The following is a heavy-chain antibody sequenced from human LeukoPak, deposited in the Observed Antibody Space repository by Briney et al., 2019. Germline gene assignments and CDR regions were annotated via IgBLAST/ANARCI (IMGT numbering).Heavy chain of an antibody. CDR3: ARVKSSGWFDY. V-gene: IGHV3-7*01. D-gene: IGHD6-19*01. CDR2: IKQDGSEK. J-gene: IGHJ4*02. CDR1: GFTFSSYG. Sequence: GGSLRPSCAASGFTFSSYGMHWVRQAPGKGLEWVANIKQDGSEKYYVDSVKGRFTISRDNAKNSLYLQMNSLRAEDTAVYYCARVKSSGWFDYWGQGTLVTVSS.